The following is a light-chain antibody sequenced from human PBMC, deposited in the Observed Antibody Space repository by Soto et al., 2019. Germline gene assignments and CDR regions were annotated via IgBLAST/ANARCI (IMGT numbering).Light chain of an antibody. CDR1: QGIKNY. CDR2: AAS. Sequence: DIQVTQHPSSLSASVGDRVTITCRANQGIKNYLAWYQQKPGETPKLLIYAASTLESGIPPRFSGSGSGTDFTLTINNLQPEDVATYYCQRYYNAPFTFGGGTKVDIK. CDR3: QRYYNAPFT. V-gene: IGKV1-27*01. J-gene: IGKJ4*01.